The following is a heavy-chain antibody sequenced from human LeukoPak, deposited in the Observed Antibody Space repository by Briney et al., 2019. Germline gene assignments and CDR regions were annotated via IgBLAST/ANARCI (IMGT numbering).Heavy chain of an antibody. Sequence: SETLSLTCTVSGYSISSGYYWGWIRQPPGKGLEWIGSIYHSGSTYYKPSLKSRVTISVDTSKNQFSLKLSSVTAADTAVYYCARDGSSGWYNSYYYYMDVWGKGTTVTVSS. CDR1: GYSISSGYY. J-gene: IGHJ6*03. CDR2: IYHSGST. CDR3: ARDGSSGWYNSYYYYMDV. D-gene: IGHD6-19*01. V-gene: IGHV4-38-2*02.